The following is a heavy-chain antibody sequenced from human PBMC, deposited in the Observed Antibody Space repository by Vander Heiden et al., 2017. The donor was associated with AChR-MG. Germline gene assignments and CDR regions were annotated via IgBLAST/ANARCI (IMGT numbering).Heavy chain of an antibody. V-gene: IGHV3-48*03. D-gene: IGHD2-15*01. CDR2: IDTRGYSI. J-gene: IGHJ4*02. CDR3: ARWPRRWTFV. CDR1: GFTFSSFE. Sequence: EVQLVESGGGLVQPGGSLRLSCAASGFTFSSFEMTWVRQAPGKGLEWGAYIDTRGYSISDADSVRGRFTISRDNAKNSLYLQMSSLRADDTAVYYCARWPRRWTFVWGQGTLVTVSS.